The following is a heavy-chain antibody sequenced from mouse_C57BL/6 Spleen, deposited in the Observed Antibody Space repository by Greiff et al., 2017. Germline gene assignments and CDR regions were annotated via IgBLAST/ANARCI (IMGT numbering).Heavy chain of an antibody. J-gene: IGHJ1*03. CDR2: ISDGGSYT. CDR1: GFTFSSYA. D-gene: IGHD1-1*01. CDR3: ARAGMGYYYGSSPYFDV. V-gene: IGHV5-4*03. Sequence: EVKLMESGGGLVKPGGSLKLSCAASGFTFSSYAMSWVRQTPEKRLEWVATISDGGSYTYYPDNVKGRFTISRDNAKNNLYLQMSHLKSEDTAMYHCARAGMGYYYGSSPYFDVWGTGTTVTVSS.